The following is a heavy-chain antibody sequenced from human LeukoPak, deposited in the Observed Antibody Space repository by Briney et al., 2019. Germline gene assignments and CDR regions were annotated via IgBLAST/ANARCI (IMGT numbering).Heavy chain of an antibody. CDR3: ARHYYDSSGYYSDYFDY. Sequence: SETLSLTCTVSGVSISTYYWTWIRQPPGKGLEWIGYIYYIGGTNYNPSLKSRVTISVDTSRNQFSLKLNSVTAADTAVYYCARHYYDSSGYYSDYFDYWGQGTLVTVSS. V-gene: IGHV4-59*08. J-gene: IGHJ4*02. CDR1: GVSISTYY. CDR2: IYYIGGT. D-gene: IGHD3-22*01.